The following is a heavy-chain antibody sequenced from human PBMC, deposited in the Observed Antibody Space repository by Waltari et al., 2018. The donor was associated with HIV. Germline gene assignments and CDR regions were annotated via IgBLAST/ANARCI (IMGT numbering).Heavy chain of an antibody. V-gene: IGHV3-33*01. J-gene: IGHJ4*02. Sequence: QVQLVESGGGVVQPGRSLRLSCAASGFNFSNFAMHWVRQAPGKGLEWVAVIWYDGDNKYYADSVKGRFTISRDNSKNTLYLQMNSLRVEDTAVYYCARGGYYYDISGYYHYWGQGTLVTVSS. CDR1: GFNFSNFA. CDR2: IWYDGDNK. CDR3: ARGGYYYDISGYYHY. D-gene: IGHD3-22*01.